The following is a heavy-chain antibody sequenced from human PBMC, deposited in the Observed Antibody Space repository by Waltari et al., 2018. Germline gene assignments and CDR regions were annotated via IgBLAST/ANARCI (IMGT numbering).Heavy chain of an antibody. CDR2: VYHSWSISDDGRT. V-gene: IGHV4-39*02. J-gene: IGHJ1*01. Sequence: QLQLQESGPGLVKPSETLSLTCTVSGDSINSGSYYWGWIRQPPGQGLEGIGSVYHSWSISDDGRTYQKPSLKGRVTISLDTSKNQFSLNLDSVTAADTAVYYCARDEEFFRHWGPGTLVTVSS. CDR1: GDSINSGSYY. CDR3: ARDEEFFRH.